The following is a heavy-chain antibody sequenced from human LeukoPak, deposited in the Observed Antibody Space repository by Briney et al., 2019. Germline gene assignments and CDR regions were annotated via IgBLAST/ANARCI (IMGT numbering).Heavy chain of an antibody. Sequence: PGGSLRLSCAASGFTISSYWMSWVRQAPGKGLEWVANIKEDGSEKYYVDSVKGRFTISRDNAKNSLYLQMNSLRGEDTAVYYCARDWSPGYWGQGTLVTVSS. CDR2: IKEDGSEK. J-gene: IGHJ4*02. CDR3: ARDWSPGY. V-gene: IGHV3-7*05. CDR1: GFTISSYW.